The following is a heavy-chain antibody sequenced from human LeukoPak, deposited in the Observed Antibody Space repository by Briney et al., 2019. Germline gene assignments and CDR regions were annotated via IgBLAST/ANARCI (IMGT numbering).Heavy chain of an antibody. J-gene: IGHJ4*02. CDR2: VSGSEDNK. Sequence: PGGSLRLSCAASGFTFSDYYMTWIRQAPGQGVEWISYVSGSEDNKYYADSVKGRFAISRDNAEKSLFLQMSNLRAEDTAVYYCARAGLSGHYIDYWGQGTLVTVSS. CDR3: ARAGLSGHYIDY. D-gene: IGHD1-26*01. CDR1: GFTFSDYY. V-gene: IGHV3-11*01.